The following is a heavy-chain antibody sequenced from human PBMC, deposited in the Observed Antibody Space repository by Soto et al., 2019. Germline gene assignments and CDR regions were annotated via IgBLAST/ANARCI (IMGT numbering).Heavy chain of an antibody. CDR3: AMEDVYGTPSQKDV. J-gene: IGHJ6*02. Sequence: QVQLVQSGAEVKNPGASVKVSCKASGYTFTRYGIGWARQAPGQGLEWMGWINTYNGNTNYAQNVKGRVTLTTDTNTSTANMELRSLRSNDTAIYYCAMEDVYGTPSQKDVWGQGTTVIVSS. CDR1: GYTFTRYG. D-gene: IGHD3-16*01. CDR2: INTYNGNT. V-gene: IGHV1-18*01.